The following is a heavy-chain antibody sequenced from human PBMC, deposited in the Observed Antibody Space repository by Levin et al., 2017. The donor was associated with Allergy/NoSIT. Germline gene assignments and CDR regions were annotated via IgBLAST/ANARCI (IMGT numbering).Heavy chain of an antibody. CDR1: GFTVSGNY. CDR2: IYSGGST. J-gene: IGHJ4*02. CDR3: AKVTRGSGSYYIDY. Sequence: GGSLRLSCAASGFTVSGNYMTWVRQAPGKGLEWVSVIYSGGSTYYADSVKGRFTISRDNSKNTLYLQMNGLRAEDTAVYYCAKVTRGSGSYYIDYWGQGTLVTVSS. D-gene: IGHD3-10*01. V-gene: IGHV3-53*01.